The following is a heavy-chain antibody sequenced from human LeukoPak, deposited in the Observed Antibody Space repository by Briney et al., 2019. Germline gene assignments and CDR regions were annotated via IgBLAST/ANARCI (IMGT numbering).Heavy chain of an antibody. CDR2: ISSSSDYI. D-gene: IGHD1-26*01. J-gene: IGHJ3*02. V-gene: IGHV3-21*01. CDR3: AREEGGAGLYGFDI. CDR1: GFTFSSYS. Sequence: VGSLRLSCAASGFTFSSYSMNWVRQAPGKGLEWVSSISSSSDYIYYADSLKGRFTISRDNAKNSLYLQMNSLRAEDTAVYYCAREEGGAGLYGFDIWGQGTMVTVSS.